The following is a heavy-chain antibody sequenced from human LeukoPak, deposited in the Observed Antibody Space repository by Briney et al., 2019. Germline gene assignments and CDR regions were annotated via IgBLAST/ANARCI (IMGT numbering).Heavy chain of an antibody. CDR1: GFTFRNYV. CDR2: TSSDLNVK. Sequence: GGSLRLSCAASGFTFRNYVTHWVRQAPGKGLEWVAVTSSDLNVKLYADSVKGRFTISRDNSRSTLYLQMNSLRPEDTAIYYCAREGYYGSGSPPSLYFDYWGQGTLVTVSS. J-gene: IGHJ4*02. V-gene: IGHV3-30-3*01. D-gene: IGHD3-10*01. CDR3: AREGYYGSGSPPSLYFDY.